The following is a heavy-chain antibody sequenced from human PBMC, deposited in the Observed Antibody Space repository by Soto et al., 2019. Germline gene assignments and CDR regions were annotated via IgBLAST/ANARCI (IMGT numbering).Heavy chain of an antibody. J-gene: IGHJ6*02. Sequence: QVQLVQSGAEVKKPGSSVKVSCKASGGTFSSYAISWVRQAPGQGLEWMGGIIPIFGTANYAQKFQGRVTITAAESTSTAYMERSSLGSKDTAVYDGARGGAGAYYYYGMDVWGQGTTVTVSS. CDR3: ARGGAGAYYYYGMDV. CDR2: IIPIFGTA. D-gene: IGHD3-10*01. V-gene: IGHV1-69*01. CDR1: GGTFSSYA.